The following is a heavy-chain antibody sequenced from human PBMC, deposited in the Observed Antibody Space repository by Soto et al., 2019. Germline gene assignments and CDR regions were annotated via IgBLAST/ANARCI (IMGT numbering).Heavy chain of an antibody. CDR2: ISGSDGST. Sequence: EVQLLESGGGLVQPGGSLRLSCAASGFTFSSYAMNWVRQAPGKGLGWVSVISGSDGSTYYADSVKGRFTISRDNSKTALNLQMNSLRAEDTAVYYCARRSSGWYFDYGGQGTLVTVSS. CDR3: ARRSSGWYFDY. D-gene: IGHD6-25*01. J-gene: IGHJ4*02. V-gene: IGHV3-23*01. CDR1: GFTFSSYA.